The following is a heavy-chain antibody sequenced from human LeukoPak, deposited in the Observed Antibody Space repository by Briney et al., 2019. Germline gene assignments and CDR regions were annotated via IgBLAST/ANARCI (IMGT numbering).Heavy chain of an antibody. CDR3: ARGSGDLGY. CDR1: GASITSGYYY. Sequence: PSETLSLTCTVSGASITSGYYYWSWIRQPAGKGLEWIGRIYTSGSTNYNASLKSRVTMSVDTSKNQFSLKLSSVTAADTAVYYCARGSGDLGYWGQGILVTVSS. CDR2: IYTSGST. J-gene: IGHJ4*02. V-gene: IGHV4-61*02. D-gene: IGHD2-21*01.